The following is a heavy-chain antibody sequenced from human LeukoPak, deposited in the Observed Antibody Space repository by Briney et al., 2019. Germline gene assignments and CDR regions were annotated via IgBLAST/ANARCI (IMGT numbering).Heavy chain of an antibody. CDR1: GGAISSSSYY. CDR2: IYYSGST. Sequence: ETLSLTCPVSGGAISSSSYYWGWIRQPPGKGLEWIGTIYYSGSTYYNPSLKSRVTISVDTSKNQFSLKLSSVTAADTAVYYCARDVGWTGGSLKGGMDVWGQGTTVTVSS. V-gene: IGHV4-39*07. D-gene: IGHD3-16*01. J-gene: IGHJ6*02. CDR3: ARDVGWTGGSLKGGMDV.